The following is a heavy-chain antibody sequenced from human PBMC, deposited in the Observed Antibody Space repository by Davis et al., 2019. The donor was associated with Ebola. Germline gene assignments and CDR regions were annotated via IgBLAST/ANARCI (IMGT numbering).Heavy chain of an antibody. Sequence: SETLSLTCTVSGDSISGSPYYWAWLRQPPGKQLEWIAYIYYAAPTYYNPSLESRVTISADTSRNQFSLRMTSVTAADTALYYCASLRYCSDGSCYSDYWGQGTLVTVSS. CDR2: IYYAAPT. J-gene: IGHJ4*02. V-gene: IGHV4-39*01. CDR1: GDSISGSPYY. CDR3: ASLRYCSDGSCYSDY. D-gene: IGHD2-15*01.